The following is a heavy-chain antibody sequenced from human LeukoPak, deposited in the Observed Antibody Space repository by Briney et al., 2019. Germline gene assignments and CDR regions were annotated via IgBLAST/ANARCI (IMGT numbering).Heavy chain of an antibody. D-gene: IGHD6-19*01. CDR3: ARDGGAGWSAFDY. CDR1: GYTFTGYY. Sequence: ASVTVSCKASGYTFTGYYMNWVGRAPGPGLEWMGRINPNSGGTNYAQKFQGRVTMTRDTSISKAYMELSRLRSDDTAVYDCARDGGAGWSAFDYWGQGTLVTVSS. V-gene: IGHV1-2*06. J-gene: IGHJ4*02. CDR2: INPNSGGT.